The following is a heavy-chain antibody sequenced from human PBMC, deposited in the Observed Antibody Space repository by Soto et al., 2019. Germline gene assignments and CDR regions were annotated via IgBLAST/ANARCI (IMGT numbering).Heavy chain of an antibody. Sequence: QVQLVQSGAEVKKPGSSVKVSCKASGGTFSSYAISWVRQAPGQGLEWMGGIIPISETTNYAQKFQGRVTITPDESKSTAYMELSSLRSEDTAVYYCARSHGSSTSLEIYYYYYYGMDVWGQGTTVTVSS. CDR2: IIPISETT. D-gene: IGHD2-2*01. CDR1: GGTFSSYA. CDR3: ARSHGSSTSLEIYYYYYYGMDV. V-gene: IGHV1-69*01. J-gene: IGHJ6*02.